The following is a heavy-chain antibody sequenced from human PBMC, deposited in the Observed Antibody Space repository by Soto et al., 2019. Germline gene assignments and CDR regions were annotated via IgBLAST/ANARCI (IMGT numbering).Heavy chain of an antibody. CDR1: GFTFSGYA. D-gene: IGHD6-6*01. CDR3: AKAVGAARAFDY. V-gene: IGHV3-23*01. J-gene: IGHJ4*02. CDR2: ISGSGGST. Sequence: GGSLRLSCAASGFTFSGYAMSWVRQAPGKGLEWVSAISGSGGSTYYADSVKGRFTISRDNSKNTLYLQMNSLRAEDTAVYYCAKAVGAARAFDYWGQGTLVTVSS.